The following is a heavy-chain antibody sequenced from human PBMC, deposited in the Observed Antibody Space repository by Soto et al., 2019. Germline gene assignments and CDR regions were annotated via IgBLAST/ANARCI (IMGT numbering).Heavy chain of an antibody. CDR2: ISGSGGST. J-gene: IGHJ5*02. Sequence: SLRLSCAASGFTFSSYARSWVRQAPGKGLEWVSAISGSGGSTYYADSVKGRFTISRDNSKNTLYLQMNSLRAEDTAVYYCAKDRYYYDSSGYSWGQGTLVTVS. D-gene: IGHD3-22*01. CDR1: GFTFSSYA. CDR3: AKDRYYYDSSGYS. V-gene: IGHV3-23*01.